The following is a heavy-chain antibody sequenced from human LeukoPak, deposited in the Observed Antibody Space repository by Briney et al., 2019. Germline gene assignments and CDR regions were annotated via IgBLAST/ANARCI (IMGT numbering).Heavy chain of an antibody. CDR3: AREDVNIAVAASGPFDI. CDR1: GFTFSTYW. V-gene: IGHV3-74*01. J-gene: IGHJ3*02. D-gene: IGHD6-19*01. CDR2: IITDGSST. Sequence: GGSLRLSCAASGFTFSTYWMHWVRQAPGKALVWVSRIITDGSSTGYADSVKGRFTISRDNAKNTLYLQMNSLRAEDTAVYYCAREDVNIAVAASGPFDIWGQGTMVTVSS.